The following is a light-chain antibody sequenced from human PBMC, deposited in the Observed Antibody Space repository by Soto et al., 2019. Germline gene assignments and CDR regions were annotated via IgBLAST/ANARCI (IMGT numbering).Light chain of an antibody. J-gene: IGLJ2*01. Sequence: QSALTQPASVSGSPGQSITISCTRSSSNVESYNLVSWYQHPPGKAPKLIIYDGSERPSGVSYRFSGSQSGHTASLTISGLQAEDDADYYCSSYANAVVFGGGTKVTVL. CDR1: SSNVESYNL. CDR2: DGS. CDR3: SSYANAVV. V-gene: IGLV2-23*01.